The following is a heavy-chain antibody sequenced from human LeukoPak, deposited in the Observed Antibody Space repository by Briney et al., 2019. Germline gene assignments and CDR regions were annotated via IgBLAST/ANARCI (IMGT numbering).Heavy chain of an antibody. CDR2: IYYSGST. V-gene: IGHV4-39*07. J-gene: IGHJ4*02. Sequence: SETLSLTCTVSGGSISSSSYYWGWIRQPPGKGLEWIGSIYYSGSTYYNPSLKSRVTISVDTSKNQFSLKLSSVTAADTAVYYCARRSGYSETRGVAVAGTLDYWGQGTLVTVSS. D-gene: IGHD6-19*01. CDR1: GGSISSSSYY. CDR3: ARRSGYSETRGVAVAGTLDY.